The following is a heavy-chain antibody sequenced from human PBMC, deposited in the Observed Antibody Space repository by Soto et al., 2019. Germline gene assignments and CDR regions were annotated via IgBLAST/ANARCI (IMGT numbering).Heavy chain of an antibody. D-gene: IGHD2-2*01. CDR2: ISLYSDGT. V-gene: IGHV1-18*01. CDR3: ARVVPGAEAWFGP. J-gene: IGHJ5*02. Sequence: QVQLVQSGGEVKRPGASVKVSCKTSGYTFSNYGITXVRQXXXQPLEWLGWISLYSDGTNYAQKFQGRVSITTHTSTPTAYMELRSLRSDDTAVYYCARVVPGAEAWFGPWGQGTLVTVSS. CDR1: GYTFSNYG.